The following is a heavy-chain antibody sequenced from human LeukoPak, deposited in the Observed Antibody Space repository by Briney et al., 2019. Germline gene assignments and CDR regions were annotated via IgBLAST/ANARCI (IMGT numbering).Heavy chain of an antibody. V-gene: IGHV1-69*13. CDR1: GGTLSRYA. CDR2: IIPFIGTA. D-gene: IGHD2-2*01. CDR3: AGLGYCSSTSCYSDCYYYMDV. J-gene: IGHJ6*03. Sequence: ASVKVSCKASGGTLSRYAISGVRQAPGQGLEWMGGIIPFIGTANYAQKFQGRVTISADESTSTASMELSCLRSEDTAVYYCAGLGYCSSTSCYSDCYYYMDVWGKGTTVTVSS.